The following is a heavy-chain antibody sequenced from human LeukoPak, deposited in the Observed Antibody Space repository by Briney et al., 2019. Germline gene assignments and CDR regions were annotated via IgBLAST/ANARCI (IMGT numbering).Heavy chain of an antibody. J-gene: IGHJ4*02. CDR1: GFTFSSYG. Sequence: GGSLRLSRAASGFTFSSYGMHWVRQAPGKGLEWVAVISYDGSNKYYADSVKGRFTISRDNSKNTLYLQMNSLRAEDTAVYYCAKDCSSGRPTYFDYWGQGTLVTVSS. CDR2: ISYDGSNK. CDR3: AKDCSSGRPTYFDY. V-gene: IGHV3-30*18. D-gene: IGHD6-19*01.